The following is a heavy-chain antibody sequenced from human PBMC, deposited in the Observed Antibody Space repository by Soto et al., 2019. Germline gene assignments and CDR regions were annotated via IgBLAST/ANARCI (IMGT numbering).Heavy chain of an antibody. V-gene: IGHV3-23*01. J-gene: IGHJ4*02. CDR1: GFTFSSYA. CDR2: ISGSGGST. CDR3: AKDTGGLRLGELYARFDY. Sequence: EVQLLESGGGLVQPGGSLRLSCAASGFTFSSYAMSWVRQAPGKGLEWVSAISGSGGSTYYADSVKGRFTISRDNSKNTLYLQMNSLRAEDTAVYYCAKDTGGLRLGELYARFDYWGQGTLVTVSS. D-gene: IGHD3-16*01.